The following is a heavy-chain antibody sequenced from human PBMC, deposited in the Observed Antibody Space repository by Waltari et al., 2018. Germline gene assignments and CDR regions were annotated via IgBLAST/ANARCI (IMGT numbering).Heavy chain of an antibody. V-gene: IGHV1-69*05. CDR1: GGTFSSYA. CDR2: IIPIFGTA. Sequence: QVQLVQSGAEVKKPGSSVKVSCKASGGTFSSYAISWVRQAPGQGLEWMGGIIPIFGTANYAQKFQGRVTITTDESTSTAYMELSSLRSEDTAVYYCARDFGTDTVGYYYYYYGMDVWGQGTTVTVSS. J-gene: IGHJ6*02. D-gene: IGHD4-4*01. CDR3: ARDFGTDTVGYYYYYYGMDV.